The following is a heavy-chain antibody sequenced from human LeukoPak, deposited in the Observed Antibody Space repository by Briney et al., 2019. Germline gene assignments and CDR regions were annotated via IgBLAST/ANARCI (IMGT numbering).Heavy chain of an antibody. CDR1: GDSVSSNSAA. D-gene: IGHD2-2*03. Sequence: SQTLSLTCAISGDSVSSNSAAWNWIRQSPSGGLEWLGRTNYKSKWYNDYAVYVRSRMAINPDTSKNQLSLHLNSVTPEDTAVYYCARGWMMSGFDYWGQGTLVTVSS. V-gene: IGHV6-1*01. J-gene: IGHJ4*02. CDR3: ARGWMMSGFDY. CDR2: TNYKSKWYN.